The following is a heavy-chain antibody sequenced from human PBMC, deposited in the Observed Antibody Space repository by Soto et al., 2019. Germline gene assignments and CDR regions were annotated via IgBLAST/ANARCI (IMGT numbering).Heavy chain of an antibody. CDR3: TTEKGY. Sequence: EVQLVESGGGLVKPGESLRLSCAASGFTFTNAWMSWVRQAPGKGLEWVGRIRSKTDGGTPDYAAPVKGRFTISRDDSKNTLYVQMNSLKTEDTAIYYCTTEKGYWGQGTLVTVSS. V-gene: IGHV3-15*07. J-gene: IGHJ4*02. CDR1: GFTFTNAW. CDR2: IRSKTDGGTP.